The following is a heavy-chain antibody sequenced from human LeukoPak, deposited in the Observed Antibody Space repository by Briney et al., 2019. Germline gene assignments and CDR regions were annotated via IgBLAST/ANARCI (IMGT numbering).Heavy chain of an antibody. CDR2: ISAYNGNT. CDR1: GYTFTSYG. J-gene: IGHJ3*02. V-gene: IGHV1-18*01. CDR3: ARASGKSSDAFDI. D-gene: IGHD1-14*01. Sequence: ASVKFSCKASGYTFTSYGLIWVRQAPGQGLEWMGWISAYNGNTNYAQRLQGRVTMTTDTSTSTAYMELRSLRSDDTAVFYCARASGKSSDAFDIWGQGTMVTVSS.